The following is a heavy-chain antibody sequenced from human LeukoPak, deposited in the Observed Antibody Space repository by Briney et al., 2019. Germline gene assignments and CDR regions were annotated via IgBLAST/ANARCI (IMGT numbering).Heavy chain of an antibody. CDR2: ISAYNGNT. CDR1: GYTFTSYG. Sequence: ASVKVSCKASGYTFTSYGISWVRQAPGQGLEGMGWISAYNGNTNYAQKLQGRVTMTTDTSTSTAYMELRSLRSDDTAVYYCARVGRHYGSGSYYYHDYRGQGTLVTVSS. CDR3: ARVGRHYGSGSYYYHDY. J-gene: IGHJ4*02. D-gene: IGHD3-10*01. V-gene: IGHV1-18*01.